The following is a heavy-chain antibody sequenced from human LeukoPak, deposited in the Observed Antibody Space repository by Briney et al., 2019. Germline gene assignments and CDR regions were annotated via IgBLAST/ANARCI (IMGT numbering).Heavy chain of an antibody. J-gene: IGHJ5*02. CDR2: IYHSGST. CDR3: TSVVVAATILNWFDP. CDR1: GGSISSSNW. D-gene: IGHD2-15*01. V-gene: IGHV4-4*02. Sequence: SETLSLTCAVSGGSISSSNWWSWVRQPPGKGLEWIGEIYHSGSTNYNPSLKSRVTISVDKSKNQFSLKLSSVTAADTAVYYCTSVVVAATILNWFDPWGQGTLVTVSS.